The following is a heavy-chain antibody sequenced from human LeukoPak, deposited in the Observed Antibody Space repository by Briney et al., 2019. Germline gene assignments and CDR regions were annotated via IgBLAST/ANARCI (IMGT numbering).Heavy chain of an antibody. V-gene: IGHV4-59*12. CDR1: GGSISSYY. J-gene: IGHJ4*02. CDR3: ARDYKFYCTNGVCYTYYFDY. CDR2: IYYSGST. Sequence: SETLSLTCTVSGGSISSYYWNWIRQPPGKGLEWIGYIYYSGSTNYNPSLKSRVTMSVDTSKNQFSLRLTSVTAADTAVYYCARDYKFYCTNGVCYTYYFDYWGQGTLVTVSS. D-gene: IGHD2-8*01.